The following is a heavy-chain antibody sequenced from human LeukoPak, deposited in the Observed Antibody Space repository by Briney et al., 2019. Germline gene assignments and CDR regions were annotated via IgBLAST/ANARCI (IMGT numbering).Heavy chain of an antibody. Sequence: SETLSLTCAVYGGCFSGYYWSWIRQPPGKGLEWIGEINHSGSTNYNPSLKSRVTISVDTSKNQFSLKLSSVTAADTAVYYCARGKQLWRPFGFGYMDVWGKGTTVTVSS. J-gene: IGHJ6*03. CDR2: INHSGST. V-gene: IGHV4-34*01. CDR1: GGCFSGYY. D-gene: IGHD5-18*01. CDR3: ARGKQLWRPFGFGYMDV.